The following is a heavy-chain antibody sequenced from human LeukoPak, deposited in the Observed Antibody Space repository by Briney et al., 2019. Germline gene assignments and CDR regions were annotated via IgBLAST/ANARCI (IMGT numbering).Heavy chain of an antibody. CDR1: GGSISGYY. V-gene: IGHV4-59*01. D-gene: IGHD5-12*01. CDR2: IYYSGST. J-gene: IGHJ5*02. Sequence: SETLSLTCTVSGGSISGYYWSWFRQPPGKGPEYVGYIYYSGSTNYNPSPKSRVTISVDTSKNQFSLKLTSVTTADTAVYYCVRIEGGGYAASWGQGTLVTVSS. CDR3: VRIEGGGYAAS.